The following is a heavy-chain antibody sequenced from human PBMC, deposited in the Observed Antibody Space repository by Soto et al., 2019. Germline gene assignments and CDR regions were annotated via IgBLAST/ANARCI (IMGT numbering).Heavy chain of an antibody. D-gene: IGHD5-18*01. Sequence: PGESLKISCKGSGYTFISYSIGWVRQMPGKGLEWMGLIYASDSDTRYSPSLQGQVTISVDKSISTAYLQWSSLKASDTAIYYCASAMKYSYGYYWGQGTLVTVSS. J-gene: IGHJ4*02. CDR1: GYTFISYS. CDR3: ASAMKYSYGYY. V-gene: IGHV5-51*01. CDR2: IYASDSDT.